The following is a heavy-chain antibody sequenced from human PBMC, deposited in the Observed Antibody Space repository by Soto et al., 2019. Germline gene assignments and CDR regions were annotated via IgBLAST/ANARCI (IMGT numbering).Heavy chain of an antibody. CDR2: IYYSGST. CDR1: GGSISTYY. CDR3: TRSYGSGSSNLYYFDY. J-gene: IGHJ4*02. D-gene: IGHD3-10*01. V-gene: IGHV4-59*08. Sequence: SETLSLTCTVSGGSISTYYWSWIRQPPGKGLEWIGHIYYSGSTKYNPSLKSRVTISVDTSKNQFSLKLSSVTAADTAVYFCTRSYGSGSSNLYYFDYCGQGTLVTVSS.